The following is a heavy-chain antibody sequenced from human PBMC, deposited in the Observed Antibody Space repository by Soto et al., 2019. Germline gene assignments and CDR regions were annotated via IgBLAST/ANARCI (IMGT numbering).Heavy chain of an antibody. CDR3: ARELLWSPYFNY. CDR2: MSYDGTTK. V-gene: IGHV3-30-3*01. Sequence: QVQLVESGGGVVQPGRSLRLSCTASGFIFSNYVMYWVRQAPGKGLEWVAFMSYDGTTKSYADSVKGRFTISRDNSQNPFNLQINSLRPEATGFYYWARELLWSPYFNYWGKGALVTFPP. D-gene: IGHD3-10*01. CDR1: GFIFSNYV. J-gene: IGHJ4*02.